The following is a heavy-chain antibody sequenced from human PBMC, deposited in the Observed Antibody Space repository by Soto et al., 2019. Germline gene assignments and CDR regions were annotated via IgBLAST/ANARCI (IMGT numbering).Heavy chain of an antibody. J-gene: IGHJ4*02. V-gene: IGHV3-33*01. CDR1: GFTFSNYA. D-gene: IGHD5-18*01. CDR3: VGSGHSYDQWFFDY. CDR2: IWYDGSNG. Sequence: VQLVESGGGVVQPGRSLRLSCAASGFTFSNYAMHWVRQAPGKGLEWVTAIWYDGSNGYYRDSVKGRFTISRDNSKNTLFLQMNRLRVEDTAVYYCVGSGHSYDQWFFDYWGQGTLVTVSS.